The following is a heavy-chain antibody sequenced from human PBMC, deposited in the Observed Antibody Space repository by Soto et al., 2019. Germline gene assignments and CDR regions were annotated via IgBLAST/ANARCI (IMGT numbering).Heavy chain of an antibody. CDR3: ARDWKVATILGLSRYYYYGMDV. D-gene: IGHD5-12*01. Sequence: EVQLLESGGGLVQPGGSLRLSCAASGFTFSSYAMSWVRQAPGKGLEWVSAISGSGGSTYYADSVKGRFTISRDNSKNTLYLQMNSLRAEDTAVYYCARDWKVATILGLSRYYYYGMDVWGQGTTVTVSS. CDR1: GFTFSSYA. J-gene: IGHJ6*02. CDR2: ISGSGGST. V-gene: IGHV3-23*01.